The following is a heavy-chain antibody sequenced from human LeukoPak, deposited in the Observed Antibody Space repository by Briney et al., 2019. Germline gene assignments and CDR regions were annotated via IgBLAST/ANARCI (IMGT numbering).Heavy chain of an antibody. CDR3: ARDLGIVLTD. D-gene: IGHD2-8*01. V-gene: IGHV1-69*05. Sequence: SVKVSCKTSAGTFSSYAISWVRQAPGQGLEWMGRIIPIFGTANYAQKFQGRVTITTDESTSTAYMELSSLRSEDTAVYYCARDLGIVLTDWGQGTLVTVSS. CDR1: AGTFSSYA. J-gene: IGHJ4*02. CDR2: IIPIFGTA.